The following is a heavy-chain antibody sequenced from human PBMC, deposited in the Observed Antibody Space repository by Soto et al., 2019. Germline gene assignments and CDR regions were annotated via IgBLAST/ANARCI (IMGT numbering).Heavy chain of an antibody. Sequence: QVQLVQSGAEVKKPGSSVKVSCKASGGTFSSYAISWVRQAPGQGLEWMGGIIPIFGTANYAQKFQVRVTITADESTSTAYMELSSLRSEDMAVYYCARALPPLRTSYYSYGMDVWCQGTTVTVSS. CDR3: ARALPPLRTSYYSYGMDV. CDR2: IIPIFGTA. D-gene: IGHD4-17*01. CDR1: GGTFSSYA. J-gene: IGHJ6*02. V-gene: IGHV1-69*01.